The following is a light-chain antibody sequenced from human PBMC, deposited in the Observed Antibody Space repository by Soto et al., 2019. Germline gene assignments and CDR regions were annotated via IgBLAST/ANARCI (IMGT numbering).Light chain of an antibody. CDR1: QSVSDK. CDR3: QQYYNWPRT. V-gene: IGKV3-15*01. J-gene: IGKJ1*01. CDR2: GAL. Sequence: EILMTQSPGTLSVSPGEGATLSCRASQSVSDKLAWYQQKVGQPPRLLIYGALTRATGIAARFSGSGSGTEFTLTISSLQSEDFAVYYCQQYYNWPRTFGQGTKVDVK.